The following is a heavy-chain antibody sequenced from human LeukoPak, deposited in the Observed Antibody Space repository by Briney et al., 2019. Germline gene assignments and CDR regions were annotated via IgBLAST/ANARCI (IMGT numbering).Heavy chain of an antibody. Sequence: PSETLSLTCTVSGGSISSYYWSWIRQPPGKGLEWIGYIYYSGSTNYNPSLKSRVTISVDTPKNQFSLKLSSVTAADTAVYYCARHLESYYDSSGYPLDAFDIWGQGTMVTVSS. CDR2: IYYSGST. V-gene: IGHV4-59*08. CDR1: GGSISSYY. CDR3: ARHLESYYDSSGYPLDAFDI. D-gene: IGHD3-22*01. J-gene: IGHJ3*02.